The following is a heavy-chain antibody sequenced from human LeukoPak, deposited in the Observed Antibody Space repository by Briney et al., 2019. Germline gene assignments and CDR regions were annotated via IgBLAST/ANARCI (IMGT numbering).Heavy chain of an antibody. CDR1: GFTFSIYN. J-gene: IGHJ4*02. CDR2: ISGLSTYI. Sequence: PGGSLRLSCAASGFTFSIYNMNWVRQAPGQGLEWVSSISGLSTYIFYADSVQGRFTISRDNAKNSLYLQMNSLRAEDTAVYYCARDWGIAADYWGQGTLVTVSS. CDR3: ARDWGIAADY. D-gene: IGHD6-13*01. V-gene: IGHV3-21*01.